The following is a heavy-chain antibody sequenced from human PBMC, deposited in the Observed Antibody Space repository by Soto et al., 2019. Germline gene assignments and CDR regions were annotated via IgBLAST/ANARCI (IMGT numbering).Heavy chain of an antibody. V-gene: IGHV3-11*06. CDR3: VRGGGGGLFDP. D-gene: IGHD2-15*01. J-gene: IGHJ5*02. CDR1: GFTFGDSY. Sequence: GGSLRLSCVGSGFTFGDSYMSWIRQAPGKGLEWLSYISPGSRYPAYADSVKGRFTISRDNAKRSLYLQMMSLTAEDTAIYYCVRGGGGGLFDPWGQGTMVTAPQ. CDR2: ISPGSRYP.